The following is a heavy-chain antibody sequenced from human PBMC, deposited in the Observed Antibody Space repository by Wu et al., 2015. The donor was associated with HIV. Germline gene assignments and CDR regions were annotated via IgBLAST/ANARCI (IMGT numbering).Heavy chain of an antibody. CDR3: ARGNYGDY. J-gene: IGHJ4*02. V-gene: IGHV1-2*02. CDR2: VNPNSGDT. Sequence: QVQLVQSGAEVKKPGASVKVSCRPSGDTLTGYYIHWVRQAPGQGLEWMGWVNPNSGDTRYAQKFQGRVTMTRDTSISTVYMELSYLRSDDTAVYYCARGNYGDYWGQGTLVTVSS. D-gene: IGHD3-10*01. CDR1: GDTLTGYY.